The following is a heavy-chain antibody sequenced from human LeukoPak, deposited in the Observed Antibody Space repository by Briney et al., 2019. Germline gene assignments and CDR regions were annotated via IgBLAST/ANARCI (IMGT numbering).Heavy chain of an antibody. V-gene: IGHV3-9*01. CDR3: AKLAGHFDY. D-gene: IGHD3-3*02. CDR1: GFTFDDYA. Sequence: PGRSLRLSCAASGFTFDDYAMHWVRQAPGKGLEWVSGISWNSGSIGCADSVKGRFTISRDNAKNSLYLQMNSLRAEDTALYYCAKLAGHFDYWGQGTLVTVSS. J-gene: IGHJ4*02. CDR2: ISWNSGSI.